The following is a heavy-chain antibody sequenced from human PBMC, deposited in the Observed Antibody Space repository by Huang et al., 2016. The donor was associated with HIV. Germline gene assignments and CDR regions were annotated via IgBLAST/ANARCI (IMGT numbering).Heavy chain of an antibody. CDR2: ISDSGGST. J-gene: IGHJ1*01. V-gene: IGHV3-23*01. Sequence: EVQLLESGGGLVQPGGSLRLSCAASGFTFSSYAMSWVRQAAGKGLEWVSGISDSGGSTYYADSVKGRFTISRDNSKNTLYLQMNSLRAEDTAVYYCAKPPSISSKYFQHWGQGTLVTVSS. CDR1: GFTFSSYA. CDR3: AKPPSISSKYFQH. D-gene: IGHD3-3*02.